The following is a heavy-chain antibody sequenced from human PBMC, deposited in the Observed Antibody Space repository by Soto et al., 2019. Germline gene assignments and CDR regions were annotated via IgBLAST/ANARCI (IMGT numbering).Heavy chain of an antibody. D-gene: IGHD2-2*02. Sequence: GASVKVSCKASGYTFTSYGISWVRQAPGQGLEWMGWISAYNGNTNYAQKLQGRVTMTTDTSTSTAYMELRSLRSDDTAVYYCARARDCSSTSCYTSAWFDPWGQGTRVTV. CDR1: GYTFTSYG. CDR3: ARARDCSSTSCYTSAWFDP. J-gene: IGHJ5*02. CDR2: ISAYNGNT. V-gene: IGHV1-18*04.